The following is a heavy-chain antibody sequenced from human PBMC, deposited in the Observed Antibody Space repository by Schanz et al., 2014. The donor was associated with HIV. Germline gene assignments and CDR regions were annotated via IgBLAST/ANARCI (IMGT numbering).Heavy chain of an antibody. CDR1: GFTFGDYP. D-gene: IGHD3-22*01. CDR3: AKDRNHYDSRYRGKGNYYYYYGMDV. V-gene: IGHV3-33*06. CDR2: IWYDGSNK. Sequence: VQLVESGGGLVKPGRSLRLSCTASGFTFGDYPMSWFRQAPGKGLEWVAAIWYDGSNKFYADSVKGRFTISRDNSKNTLYLQMKSLRPEDTAVYYCAKDRNHYDSRYRGKGNYYYYYGMDVWGQGTTVTVSS. J-gene: IGHJ6*02.